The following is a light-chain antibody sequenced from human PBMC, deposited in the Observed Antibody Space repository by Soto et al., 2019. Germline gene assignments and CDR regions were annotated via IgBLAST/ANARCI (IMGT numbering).Light chain of an antibody. J-gene: IGKJ3*01. V-gene: IGKV3-20*01. CDR1: QSVSSSY. CDR3: QQYGSSPFT. Sequence: EIVLTQSPGTLSLSPGERATLSCRASQSVSSSYLAWYQQKPGQAPRLLIYGASRRATGIPDRFSGSGSGTDFTLAIIRLEPEDFAVYYCQQYGSSPFTFGPGTKVDIK. CDR2: GAS.